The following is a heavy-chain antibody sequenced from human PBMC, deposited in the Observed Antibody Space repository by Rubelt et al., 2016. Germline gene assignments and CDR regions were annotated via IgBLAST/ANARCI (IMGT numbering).Heavy chain of an antibody. CDR1: GFAFGTYW. CDR2: ISSDGTTT. Sequence: ASGFAFGTYWMHWVRQAPGQGLVWVSRISSDGTTTNYADSVKGRITISRDNAKNTLHLQRNNLSVDGTAVYYCARGYFGLWAGYDVGYWGPRTRVT. CDR3: ARGYFGLWAGYDVGY. J-gene: IGHJ4*02. D-gene: IGHD5-12*01. V-gene: IGHV3-74*01.